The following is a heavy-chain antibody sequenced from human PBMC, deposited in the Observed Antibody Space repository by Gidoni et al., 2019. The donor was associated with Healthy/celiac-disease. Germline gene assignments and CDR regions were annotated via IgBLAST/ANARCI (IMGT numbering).Heavy chain of an antibody. V-gene: IGHV4-34*01. Sequence: QVQLQQWGAGLLKPSETLSLTCAVYGGSFSGYYRSWIRQPPGKGLEWIGEITHSGSTNYNPSLKSRVTISVDTSKNQFSLKLSSVTAADTAVYYCARAIGVAVAGTAYYYGMDVWGQGTTVTVSS. CDR1: GGSFSGYY. D-gene: IGHD6-19*01. J-gene: IGHJ6*02. CDR3: ARAIGVAVAGTAYYYGMDV. CDR2: ITHSGST.